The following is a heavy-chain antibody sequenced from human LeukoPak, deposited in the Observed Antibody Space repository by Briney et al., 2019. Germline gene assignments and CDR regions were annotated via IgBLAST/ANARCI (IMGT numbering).Heavy chain of an antibody. CDR2: INPSGGST. J-gene: IGHJ6*03. V-gene: IGHV1-46*01. D-gene: IGHD6-13*01. Sequence: GASVKVSCKASGYTITSYYMHWVRQAPGQGLEWMGIINPSGGSTSYAQKFQGRVTMTRDMSTSTVYMELSSLRSEDTAVYYCARGSSWEYYYYYYYMDVWGKGTTVTVSS. CDR3: ARGSSWEYYYYYYYMDV. CDR1: GYTITSYY.